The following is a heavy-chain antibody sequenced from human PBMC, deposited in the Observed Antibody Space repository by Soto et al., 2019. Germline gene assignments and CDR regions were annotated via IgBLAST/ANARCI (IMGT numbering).Heavy chain of an antibody. Sequence: ASVKVSCKASGGTFSSYAISWVRQAPGQGLEWMGGIIPIFGTANYAQKFQGRVTITADESTSTAYMELSSLRSEDTAVYYCARAWSLVAGSYYFDYWGQGTLVTVS. J-gene: IGHJ4*02. D-gene: IGHD6-19*01. CDR2: IIPIFGTA. V-gene: IGHV1-69*13. CDR3: ARAWSLVAGSYYFDY. CDR1: GGTFSSYA.